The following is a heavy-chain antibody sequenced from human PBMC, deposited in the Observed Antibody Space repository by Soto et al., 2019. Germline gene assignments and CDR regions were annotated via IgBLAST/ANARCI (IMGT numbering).Heavy chain of an antibody. V-gene: IGHV1-46*01. CDR1: GYTFTSYY. D-gene: IGHD6-13*01. J-gene: IGHJ6*02. CDR2: INPSGGST. CDR3: TTGYSISWYVRGYSYGMDF. Sequence: GASVKVSCKASGYTFTSYYMHWVRQAPGQGLEWMGIINPSGGSTSYAQKFQGRVTMTRDTSTSTVYMELSSPRSEDTAVYYCTTGYSISWYVRGYSYGMDFWGQGIMVTVSS.